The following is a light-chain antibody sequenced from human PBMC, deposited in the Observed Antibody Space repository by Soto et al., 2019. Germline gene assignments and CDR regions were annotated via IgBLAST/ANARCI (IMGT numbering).Light chain of an antibody. Sequence: QSALAQPASVSGSPGQSITISCTGTSSAVENYRLISWYQHHPGKVPKVVIFEATKRPSWVSARFSGSKSGNTASLTISGLQAEDEADYYCSSYTDSNTYVFGSGTKLTVL. J-gene: IGLJ1*01. V-gene: IGLV2-23*01. CDR2: EAT. CDR1: SSAVENYRL. CDR3: SSYTDSNTYV.